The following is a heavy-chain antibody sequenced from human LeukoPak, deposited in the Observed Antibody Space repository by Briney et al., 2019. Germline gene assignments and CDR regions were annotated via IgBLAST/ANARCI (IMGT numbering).Heavy chain of an antibody. J-gene: IGHJ3*02. V-gene: IGHV3-30*18. Sequence: GRSLRLSCAASGFTFSSYGMHWVRQAPGKGLEWVAVIWYGGSNKYYADSVKGRFTISRDNSKNTLYLQMNSLRAEDTAVYYCAKQITGTTSYAFDIWGQGTMVTVSS. D-gene: IGHD1-7*01. CDR1: GFTFSSYG. CDR3: AKQITGTTSYAFDI. CDR2: IWYGGSNK.